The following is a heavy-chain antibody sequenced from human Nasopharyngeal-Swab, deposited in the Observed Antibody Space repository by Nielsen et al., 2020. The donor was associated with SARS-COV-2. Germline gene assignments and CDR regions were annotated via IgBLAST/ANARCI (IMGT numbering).Heavy chain of an antibody. J-gene: IGHJ6*02. Sequence: GGSLRLSCAASGFTFSSYAMSWVRQAPGKGLEWVSAISGSGGGTYYADSVKGRFTISRDNSKYTLYLQMNSLRAEDTAVYYCAKDLLRFLEWSPMDVWGQGTTVTVSS. V-gene: IGHV3-23*01. CDR2: ISGSGGGT. CDR3: AKDLLRFLEWSPMDV. D-gene: IGHD3-3*01. CDR1: GFTFSSYA.